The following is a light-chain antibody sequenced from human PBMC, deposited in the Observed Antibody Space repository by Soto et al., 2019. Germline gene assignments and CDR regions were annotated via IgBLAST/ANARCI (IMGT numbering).Light chain of an antibody. CDR1: QSVSSS. Sequence: EIVLTQSPATLSLSPGERATLSCRASQSVSSSLAWYQQKPGQPPRLLIYDASNRATGIPARFSGSGSGTDFTLASSSLEPEDFGVYYCQQGSKWPPTFGQGTKVAIK. V-gene: IGKV3-11*01. CDR2: DAS. J-gene: IGKJ1*01. CDR3: QQGSKWPPT.